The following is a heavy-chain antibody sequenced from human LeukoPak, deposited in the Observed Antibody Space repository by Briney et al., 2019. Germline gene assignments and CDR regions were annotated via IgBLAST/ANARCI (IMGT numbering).Heavy chain of an antibody. J-gene: IGHJ4*02. Sequence: GGFLRLSCAASGFTFSSYGMHWVRQAPGKGLEWVAVIWYDGSNKYYADSVKGRFTISRDNSKNTLYLQMNSLRAEDTAVYYCAKDHEEGAVDYWGQGTLVTVSS. D-gene: IGHD3-16*01. CDR3: AKDHEEGAVDY. V-gene: IGHV3-33*06. CDR2: IWYDGSNK. CDR1: GFTFSSYG.